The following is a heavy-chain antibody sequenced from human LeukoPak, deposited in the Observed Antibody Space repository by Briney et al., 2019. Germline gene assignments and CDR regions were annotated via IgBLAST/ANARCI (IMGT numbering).Heavy chain of an antibody. V-gene: IGHV4-39*01. CDR3: AGGYVWGSYRPNDAFDI. J-gene: IGHJ3*02. Sequence: SETLSLTCTVSGGSISTSNYYWGWIRQPPGKGLEWIGNIFYSGSTYYNPSLKSRVTISVDTSKNQFSLKLSSVTAADTAVYYCAGGYVWGSYRPNDAFDIWGQGTMVTVSS. D-gene: IGHD3-16*02. CDR1: GGSISTSNYY. CDR2: IFYSGST.